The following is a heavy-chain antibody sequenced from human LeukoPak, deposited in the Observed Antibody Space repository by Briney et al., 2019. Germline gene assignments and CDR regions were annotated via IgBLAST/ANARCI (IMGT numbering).Heavy chain of an antibody. CDR3: AKNLYYDILTTWGY. CDR1: GFTFSSYA. CDR2: VTNSGDIT. D-gene: IGHD3-9*01. V-gene: IGHV3-23*05. Sequence: GGSLRLSCAASGFTFSSYAMSWVRQAPGKGLEWVSGVTNSGDITYYADSVKGRFTISRDNSKNTLYLQMNSLRADDTAVYYCAKNLYYDILTTWGYWGQGTLVTVSS. J-gene: IGHJ4*02.